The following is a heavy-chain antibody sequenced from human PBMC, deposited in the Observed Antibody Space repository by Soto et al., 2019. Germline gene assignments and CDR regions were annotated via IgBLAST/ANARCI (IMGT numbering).Heavy chain of an antibody. D-gene: IGHD3-10*01. CDR3: ARVKSLYGSGSYNYFDY. CDR1: GGSISSYY. V-gene: IGHV4-59*01. Sequence: SETLSLTCTVSGGSISSYYWSWIRQPPGKGLEWIGYIYYSGSTNYNPSLKSRVTISVDTSKNQFSLKLSSVTAADTAVYYCARVKSLYGSGSYNYFDYWGQGTLVTVSS. J-gene: IGHJ4*02. CDR2: IYYSGST.